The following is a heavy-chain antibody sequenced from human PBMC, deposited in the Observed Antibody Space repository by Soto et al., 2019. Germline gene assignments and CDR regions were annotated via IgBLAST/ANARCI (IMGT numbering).Heavy chain of an antibody. CDR3: ARTYSSSWSPFDY. CDR2: INHSGGT. V-gene: IGHV4-34*01. J-gene: IGHJ4*02. CDR1: GGSFSGYY. D-gene: IGHD6-13*01. Sequence: QVQLQQWGAGLLKPSETLSLTCAVYGGSFSGYYWSWIRQPPGKGLEWIGEINHSGGTNYNPSLKRLVPXSXDXTKNQFSLKLSSLTAADTAVYYCARTYSSSWSPFDYWGQGTLVTVSS.